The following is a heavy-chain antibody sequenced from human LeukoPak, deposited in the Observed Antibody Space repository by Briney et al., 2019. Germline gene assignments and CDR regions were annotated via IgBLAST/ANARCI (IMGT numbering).Heavy chain of an antibody. D-gene: IGHD2-2*01. V-gene: IGHV1-69*05. J-gene: IGHJ5*02. CDR1: GGTFSSYA. Sequence: SVKVSCKASGGTFSSYAISWVRQAPGQGLEWMGCIIHIYGTANYAQKFQGRVTITTDESTSTAYMELSSLRSEDTAVYYCARDLAPGLTVPAAMAVPQPFDPWGQGTLVTVSS. CDR2: IIHIYGTA. CDR3: ARDLAPGLTVPAAMAVPQPFDP.